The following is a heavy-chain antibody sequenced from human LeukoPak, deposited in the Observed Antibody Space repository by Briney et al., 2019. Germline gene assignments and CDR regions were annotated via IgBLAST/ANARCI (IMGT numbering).Heavy chain of an antibody. CDR2: INPSGGST. J-gene: IGHJ5*02. Sequence: ASVKVSCKASGYTFTSYYMHWVRQAPGQGLEWMGIINPSGGSTSYAQKFQGRVTMTRDTSTSTVYMELSSLRSEDTAVYYCARSGYGDYEWFDPWGQGTLVTVS. D-gene: IGHD4-17*01. CDR1: GYTFTSYY. V-gene: IGHV1-46*01. CDR3: ARSGYGDYEWFDP.